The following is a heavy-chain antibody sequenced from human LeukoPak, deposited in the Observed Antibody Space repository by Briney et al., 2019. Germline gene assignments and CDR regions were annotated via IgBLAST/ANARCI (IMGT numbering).Heavy chain of an antibody. D-gene: IGHD6-13*01. J-gene: IGHJ4*02. V-gene: IGHV4-34*01. CDR3: ARLSSSH. CDR1: GGSFSGYY. Sequence: SETLSHTCAVYGGSFSGYYWSWIRQPPGKGLEWIGEINHSGSTNYNPSLKSRVTISVDTSKNQFSLKLSSVTAADTAVYYCARLSSSHWGQGTLVTVSS. CDR2: INHSGST.